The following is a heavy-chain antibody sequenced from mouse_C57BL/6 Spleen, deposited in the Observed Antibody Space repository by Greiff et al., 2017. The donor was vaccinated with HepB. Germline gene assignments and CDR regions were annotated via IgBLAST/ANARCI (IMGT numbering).Heavy chain of an antibody. D-gene: IGHD2-4*01. V-gene: IGHV1-81*01. CDR1: GYTFTSYG. CDR2: IYPRSGNT. CDR3: ARSMEESYDYWFAY. Sequence: VQLQQSGAELARPGASVKLSCKASGYTFTSYGISWVKQSTGQGLEWIGEIYPRSGNTYYTEKFKGKSTLTADKSSNNEYMELRSLTSEDSAVYFCARSMEESYDYWFAYWGQGTLVTVSA. J-gene: IGHJ3*01.